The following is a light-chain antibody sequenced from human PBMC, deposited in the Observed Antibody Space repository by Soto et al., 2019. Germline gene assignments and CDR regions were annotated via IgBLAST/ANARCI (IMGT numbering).Light chain of an antibody. J-gene: IGKJ1*01. CDR3: QQYNSYS. Sequence: DIQMTQSPSTLPASVGDRVTITCRASQSISNWFAWYQQKPGTAPKVLIYHASNLQSGVPSRFSGSGSGTEFTLTISCLQPDDFATYYCQQYNSYSFGQGTKVEIK. CDR2: HAS. V-gene: IGKV1-5*01. CDR1: QSISNW.